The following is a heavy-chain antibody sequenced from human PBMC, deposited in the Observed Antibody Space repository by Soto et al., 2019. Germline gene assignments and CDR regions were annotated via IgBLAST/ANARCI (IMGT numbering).Heavy chain of an antibody. CDR1: GLTVSGKKY. V-gene: IGHV3-53*01. CDR3: ASWHEREHAYDV. D-gene: IGHD1-1*01. CDR2: LYDVDGT. Sequence: VGSLRLSCAAFGLTVSGKKYVAWVRQAPGKGLEWISALYDVDGTYYADSVKGRFTTSSDSSKTTVYLQMNGLRPDDTAVYYCASWHEREHAYDVWGRGTTVTV. J-gene: IGHJ3*01.